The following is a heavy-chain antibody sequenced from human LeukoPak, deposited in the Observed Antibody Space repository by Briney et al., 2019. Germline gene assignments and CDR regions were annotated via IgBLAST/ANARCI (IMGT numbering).Heavy chain of an antibody. CDR1: GGSISSDSYY. V-gene: IGHV4-39*07. Sequence: SETLSLTCTVSGGSISSDSYYWSWIRQPPGKGLEWIGEINHSGSTNYNPSLKSRVTISVDTSKNQFSLKLSSVTAADTAVYYCARRATGGSGSYYLLYYFDYWGQGTLVTVSS. CDR2: INHSGST. D-gene: IGHD3-10*01. J-gene: IGHJ4*02. CDR3: ARRATGGSGSYYLLYYFDY.